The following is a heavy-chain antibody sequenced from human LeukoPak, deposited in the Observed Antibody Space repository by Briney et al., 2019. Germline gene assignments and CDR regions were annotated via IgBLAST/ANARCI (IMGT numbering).Heavy chain of an antibody. CDR3: ARLWFGELLATGYYFDY. D-gene: IGHD3-10*01. CDR2: INHSGST. Sequence: SETLSLTCAVYGGSFSGYYWSWIRQPPGKGLEWIGEINHSGSTNYNPSLKSRATISVDTSKNQFSLKLSSVTAADTAVYYCARLWFGELLATGYYFDYWGQGTLVTVSS. J-gene: IGHJ4*02. V-gene: IGHV4-34*01. CDR1: GGSFSGYY.